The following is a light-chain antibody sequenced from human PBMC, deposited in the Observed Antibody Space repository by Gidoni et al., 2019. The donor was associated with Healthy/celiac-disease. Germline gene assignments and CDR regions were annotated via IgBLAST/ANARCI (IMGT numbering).Light chain of an antibody. CDR1: SGHSSYA. V-gene: IGLV4-69*01. CDR2: LNSDGCH. CDR3: QTWGTGIRV. J-gene: IGLJ3*02. Sequence: QLVLTQSPSASASLGASVKPTCTLSSGHSSYAIAWHQQQPEKGPRYLMKLNSDGCHSKGAGIPDRFSGSRSGAERYLTISSLQSEDEADYSCQTWGTGIRVFGGGTKLTVL.